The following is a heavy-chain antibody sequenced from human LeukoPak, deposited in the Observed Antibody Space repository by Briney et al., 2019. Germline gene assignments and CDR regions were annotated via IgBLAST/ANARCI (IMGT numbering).Heavy chain of an antibody. D-gene: IGHD3-16*02. Sequence: GGSLRLSCAVSGFTFRTYWMHWVRQVPGKGLVWVSRINEDGRITNYANSVTGRFRISRDNAENTLYLQMNSLRAEDTAVYYCARDAITFGGVIPYWGQGTLVTVSS. V-gene: IGHV3-74*01. CDR2: INEDGRIT. J-gene: IGHJ4*02. CDR1: GFTFRTYW. CDR3: ARDAITFGGVIPY.